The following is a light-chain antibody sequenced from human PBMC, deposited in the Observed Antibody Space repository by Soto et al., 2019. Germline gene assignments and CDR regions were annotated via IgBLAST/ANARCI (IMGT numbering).Light chain of an antibody. J-gene: IGLJ3*02. V-gene: IGLV2-8*01. Sequence: SALTQPASVSGSPGQSITISCTGTSSDVGGYNYVSWYQQYPGKAPKVMIYEVTKRPSGVPARFSGSRSGNTASLTVSGLQAEDEADYYCSSYAGNNVGVFGGGTKLTVL. CDR1: SSDVGGYNY. CDR2: EVT. CDR3: SSYAGNNVGV.